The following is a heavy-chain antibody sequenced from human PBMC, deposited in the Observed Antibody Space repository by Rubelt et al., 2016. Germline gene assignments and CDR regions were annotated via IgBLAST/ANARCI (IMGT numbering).Heavy chain of an antibody. J-gene: IGHJ6*02. CDR3: ARHVYGSGSYCYYGMDV. CDR2: IYSSGST. Sequence: QLQLQESGPGLVKPSETLSLTCTVSGGSISSYFWSWIRQPPGKGLEWIGYIYSSGSTNYNPSLKSRVTISVETSENQFSLKLNPVTAADTAGYYCARHVYGSGSYCYYGMDVWGQGTRSPPP. V-gene: IGHV4-59*08. D-gene: IGHD3-10*01. CDR1: GGSISSYF.